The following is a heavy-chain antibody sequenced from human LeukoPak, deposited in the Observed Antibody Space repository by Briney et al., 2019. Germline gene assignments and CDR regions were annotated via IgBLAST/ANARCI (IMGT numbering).Heavy chain of an antibody. CDR1: GFTFSSHA. CDR3: AKDWPVSGDHYSPFDY. Sequence: SGGSLRLSCAASGFTFSSHAMSWVRQAPGMGLEWVAAISRSGTNTYYVDSVKGRFTISRDSSKNTLHLQMDSLRAADTAVYYCAKDWPVSGDHYSPFDYWGQGTLVTVSS. J-gene: IGHJ4*02. V-gene: IGHV3-23*01. CDR2: ISRSGTNT. D-gene: IGHD4-11*01.